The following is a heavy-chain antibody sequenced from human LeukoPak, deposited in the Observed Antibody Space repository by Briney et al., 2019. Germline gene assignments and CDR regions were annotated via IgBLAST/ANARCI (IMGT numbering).Heavy chain of an antibody. Sequence: PGESLKISCKGSGYSFTSYWIAWVRQMPGKGLEWMGIIYPGDSDTRYSPSFQGQVTISADKFISTAYLQWSSLKASDTAIYYCAYYDTSNYHGMMDWSQGTLVTVSS. CDR3: AYYDTSNYHGMMD. V-gene: IGHV5-51*01. D-gene: IGHD3-22*01. CDR2: IYPGDSDT. J-gene: IGHJ4*02. CDR1: GYSFTSYW.